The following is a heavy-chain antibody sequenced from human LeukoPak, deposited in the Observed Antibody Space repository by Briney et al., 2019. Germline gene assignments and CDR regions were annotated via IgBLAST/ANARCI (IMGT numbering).Heavy chain of an antibody. D-gene: IGHD3-16*01. CDR3: ARLSRGSYVDY. J-gene: IGHJ4*02. CDR2: IYYSGST. Sequence: KPSETLSLTCTVSGGSISSYYWSWIRQPPGKGLEWIGYIYYSGSTNYNPSLKSRVTISVDTSKNQFSLKLSSVTAADTAVYYCARLSRGSYVDYWGQGTLVTVSS. V-gene: IGHV4-59*01. CDR1: GGSISSYY.